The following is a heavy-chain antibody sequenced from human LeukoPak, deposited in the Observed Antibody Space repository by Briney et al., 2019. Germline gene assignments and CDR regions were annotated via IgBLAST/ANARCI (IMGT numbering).Heavy chain of an antibody. J-gene: IGHJ4*02. V-gene: IGHV4-39*01. CDR2: IYYSGTT. CDR3: ARHKGTYYDFWSGYYSDY. CDR1: GGSISSSSYY. D-gene: IGHD3-3*01. Sequence: SETLSLTCTVSGGSISSSSYYWGWIRQPPGKGLEWIGSIYYSGTTYYNPSLKSRVTISVDTSMNHFSLKLSSVTAADTAVYYCARHKGTYYDFWSGYYSDYWGQGTLVTVSS.